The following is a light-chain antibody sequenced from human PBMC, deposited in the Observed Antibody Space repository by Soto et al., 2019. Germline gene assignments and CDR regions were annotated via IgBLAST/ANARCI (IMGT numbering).Light chain of an antibody. J-gene: IGKJ1*01. V-gene: IGKV1-5*03. CDR3: QQYNSYPWT. CDR1: QSISEW. CDR2: RAS. Sequence: DIQMTQSPSTLSASAADRVTITCRASQSISEWLAWYQQKPGKAPKLLIYRASTLESGVPSRFSGSGSGTEFTLTISSLQPDDFATYYCQQYNSYPWTFGQGTKVEI.